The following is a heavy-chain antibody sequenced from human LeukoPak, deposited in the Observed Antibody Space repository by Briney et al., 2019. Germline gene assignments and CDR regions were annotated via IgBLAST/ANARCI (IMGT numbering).Heavy chain of an antibody. D-gene: IGHD5-18*01. CDR1: DDSISSYS. Sequence: PSETLSLTCSVSDDSISSYSWSWIRQPPGMGLEWIGYIYYSGITTYNPSLKSRVTISVDTSKNQFSLKLSSVAAAVTAVYYCARQDSAYTYDWFDPWGQGSLVTVSS. CDR2: IYYSGIT. V-gene: IGHV4-59*08. J-gene: IGHJ5*02. CDR3: ARQDSAYTYDWFDP.